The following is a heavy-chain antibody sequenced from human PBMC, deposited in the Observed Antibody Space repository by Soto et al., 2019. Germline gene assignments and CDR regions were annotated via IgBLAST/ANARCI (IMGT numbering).Heavy chain of an antibody. V-gene: IGHV3-23*01. CDR1: GFTFSSFP. J-gene: IGHJ4*02. D-gene: IGHD3-10*01. CDR3: IRSYGSGVVY. CDR2: ISGAGAST. Sequence: EVQLLESGGGLVLPGGSLRLSCVASGFTFSSFPMTWVRQAPGKGLEWVSGISGAGASTYYADSVKGRFTISRDNSKNTLYIQMNSLRGEDTAVYYCIRSYGSGVVYWGQGTLVTVSS.